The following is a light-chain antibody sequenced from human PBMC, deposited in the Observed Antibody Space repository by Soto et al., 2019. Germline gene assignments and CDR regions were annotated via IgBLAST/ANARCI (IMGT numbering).Light chain of an antibody. CDR3: QQYPAVT. CDR2: DAS. CDR1: QSISSW. J-gene: IGKJ4*01. V-gene: IGKV1-5*01. Sequence: GDRVTITCRASQSISSWLAWYQQKPGKAPKLLIYDASSLESGVPSRFSGSGSGTEFTLTISSLQPDDSATYYCQQYPAVTFGGGTKVEIK.